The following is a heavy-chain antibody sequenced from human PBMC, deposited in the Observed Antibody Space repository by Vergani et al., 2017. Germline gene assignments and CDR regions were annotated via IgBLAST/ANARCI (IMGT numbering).Heavy chain of an antibody. J-gene: IGHJ4*01. Sequence: EVQLVESGGGLVQPGGSLRLSCAASGFTFSSYWMSWVRQAPGKGLEWVANIKQDGSENYYVDSVKDRFTISRDNAKNSLCLQMSSLRAEDTAVYYCARGGIRGVILDFWGQGTTVTVSS. CDR1: GFTFSSYW. D-gene: IGHD3-10*01. CDR2: IKQDGSEN. CDR3: ARGGIRGVILDF. V-gene: IGHV3-7*03.